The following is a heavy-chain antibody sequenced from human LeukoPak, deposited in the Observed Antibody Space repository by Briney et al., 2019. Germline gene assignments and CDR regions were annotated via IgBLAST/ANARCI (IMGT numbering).Heavy chain of an antibody. CDR2: VSAHDGRT. CDR3: ARDYPVAGGEDCFDP. J-gene: IGHJ5*02. V-gene: IGHV1-18*04. Sequence: ASVKVSCKASGYTFTGHYMHWVRRAPGQGLEWMGWVSAHDGRTNLAQKFQGRVTMTRDTSTNTAYMEVGSLTSDDTAVYYCARDYPVAGGEDCFDPWGQGTLVTVSS. D-gene: IGHD3-16*01. CDR1: GYTFTGHY.